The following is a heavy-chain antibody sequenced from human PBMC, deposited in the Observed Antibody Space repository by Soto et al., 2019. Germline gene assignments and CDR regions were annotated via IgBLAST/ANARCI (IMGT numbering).Heavy chain of an antibody. CDR1: RWTFTCYR. CDR3: ARELVLFSAAFDS. CDR2: IHPNNGGT. V-gene: IGHV1-2*02. Sequence: ASVKVSFKSSRWTFTCYRMHWVRQPAGKGLDGVGLIHPNNGGTNYAQRFHGRVTMTRGTSIRTADMELSRLRYDDTGVDYCARELVLFSAAFDSWGQGEMGNVSS. D-gene: IGHD3-16*01. J-gene: IGHJ3*02.